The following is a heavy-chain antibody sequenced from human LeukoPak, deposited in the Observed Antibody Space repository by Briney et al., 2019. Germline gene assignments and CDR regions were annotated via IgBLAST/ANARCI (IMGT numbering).Heavy chain of an antibody. CDR1: GFTFSSYW. J-gene: IGHJ4*02. D-gene: IGHD4-17*01. Sequence: GGSLRLSCAASGFTFSSYWMHWVRHAPGKGLVWVSRINSDGSSTSYADSVKGRFTISRDNAKNTLYLQMNSLRAEDTAVYYCARDQRYGDYFDYWGQGTLVTVSS. CDR2: INSDGSST. CDR3: ARDQRYGDYFDY. V-gene: IGHV3-74*01.